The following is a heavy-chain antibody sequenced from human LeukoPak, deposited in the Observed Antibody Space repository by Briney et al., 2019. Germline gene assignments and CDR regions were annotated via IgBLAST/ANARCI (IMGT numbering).Heavy chain of an antibody. CDR3: AGEPGYCSGGSCYGGWFDP. J-gene: IGHJ5*02. D-gene: IGHD2-15*01. CDR1: GGSIFSYY. V-gene: IGHV4-34*01. Sequence: SETLSLTCTVSGGSIFSYYWSWIRQAPGKGLEWIGEINHSGSTDYNPSLKSRVTISGDTSKNQFSLRLSSVTAADTAVYYCAGEPGYCSGGSCYGGWFDPWGQGTLVTVSS. CDR2: INHSGST.